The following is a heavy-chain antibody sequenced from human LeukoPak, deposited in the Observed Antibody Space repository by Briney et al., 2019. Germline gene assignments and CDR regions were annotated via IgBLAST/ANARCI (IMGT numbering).Heavy chain of an antibody. D-gene: IGHD4-17*01. J-gene: IGHJ2*01. V-gene: IGHV3-9*01. CDR2: ITWNSGSI. CDR1: GFTFDNYA. Sequence: GGSLRLSCATSGFTFDNYAMHWVRQAPGKGLEWVSGITWNSGSIAYADSVKGRFTISRDNAKNSLYLQMNSLRAEDTAFYYCARSSATVTTRFFDLWGRGTLVFVSS. CDR3: ARSSATVTTRFFDL.